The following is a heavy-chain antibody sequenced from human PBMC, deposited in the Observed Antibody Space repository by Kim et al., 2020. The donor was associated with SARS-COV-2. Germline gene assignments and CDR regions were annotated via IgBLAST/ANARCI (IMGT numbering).Heavy chain of an antibody. Sequence: ASVKVSCKASGYTFTSYGISWVRQAPGQGLEWMGWISAYNGNTNYAQKLQGRVTMTTDTSTSTAYMELRSLRSDDTAVYYCARDQADSSSWYDDAFDIWGQGTMVTVSS. V-gene: IGHV1-18*01. CDR1: GYTFTSYG. D-gene: IGHD6-13*01. CDR3: ARDQADSSSWYDDAFDI. J-gene: IGHJ3*02. CDR2: ISAYNGNT.